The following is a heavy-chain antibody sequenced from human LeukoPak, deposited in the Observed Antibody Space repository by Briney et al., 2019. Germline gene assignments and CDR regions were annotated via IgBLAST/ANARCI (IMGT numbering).Heavy chain of an antibody. V-gene: IGHV3-30*03. D-gene: IGHD3-3*01. CDR2: ISNDGSGK. J-gene: IGHJ4*02. CDR3: ARDRAWNYFDY. Sequence: PGRSLRLSCAPSGFTFSRHGMHWVRQAPGKGLEWVAVISNDGSGKYYAHSVEGRFTIFRDNSKNTLYLQMDSLRAEDTAVYYCARDRAWNYFDYWGQGTLVTVSS. CDR1: GFTFSRHG.